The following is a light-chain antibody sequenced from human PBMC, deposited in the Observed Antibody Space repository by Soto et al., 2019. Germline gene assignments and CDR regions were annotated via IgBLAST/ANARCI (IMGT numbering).Light chain of an antibody. V-gene: IGLV2-18*01. J-gene: IGLJ1*01. CDR3: CLYTSISTEV. CDR2: EVN. Sequence: QSVLTQPPSVSGSPGQSVTISCTGISSDIGSYNRVSWYQQPPGTAPKLMIYEVNNRPSGVPDRFSGSTSGNTASLTISGLQAEDEADYYFCLYTSISTEVYGPAPKVTV. CDR1: SSDIGSYNR.